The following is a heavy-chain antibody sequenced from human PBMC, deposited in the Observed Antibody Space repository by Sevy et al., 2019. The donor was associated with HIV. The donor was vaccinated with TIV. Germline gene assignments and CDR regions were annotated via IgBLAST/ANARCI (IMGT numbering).Heavy chain of an antibody. V-gene: IGHV3-9*01. J-gene: IGHJ5*02. Sequence: GGSLRLSCAASGFTFDDNAMHWVRQAPGRGLEWVSGISWNSGKIGYADSVKGRFTISRDNAKNSLYLQMNSLRADDTALYYCARCSLAATDYNWFDPWGQGTLVTVSS. D-gene: IGHD6-13*01. CDR1: GFTFDDNA. CDR2: ISWNSGKI. CDR3: ARCSLAATDYNWFDP.